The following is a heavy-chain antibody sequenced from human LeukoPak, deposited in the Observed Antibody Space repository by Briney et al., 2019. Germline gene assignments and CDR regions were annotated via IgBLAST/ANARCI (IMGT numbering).Heavy chain of an antibody. D-gene: IGHD3-16*01. CDR2: INAGNGNT. CDR3: ARDGDYGYYYYGVDV. V-gene: IGHV1-3*01. CDR1: GYTFTTHT. Sequence: ASVKVSCEASGYTFTTHTLHWVRQAPGQRLEWMGWINAGNGNTKYSQKFQGRVTITRDTSASTAYMELSSLRSEDTAVYYCARDGDYGYYYYGVDVWGQGTTVTVSS. J-gene: IGHJ6*02.